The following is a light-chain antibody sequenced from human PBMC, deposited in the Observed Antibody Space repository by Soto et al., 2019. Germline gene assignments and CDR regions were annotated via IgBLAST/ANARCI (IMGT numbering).Light chain of an antibody. CDR3: QEYNDYLYT. V-gene: IGKV1-5*01. J-gene: IGKJ2*01. CDR1: QTITSW. Sequence: DIQMTQSPSTLSASVGDRVTITCRASQTITSWLAWYQQKPGKAPKLLIYDAYNLESGVPSRFSGGGSGTEFTLTISSLQPDDFATYYCQEYNDYLYTFGRGTKVDIK. CDR2: DAY.